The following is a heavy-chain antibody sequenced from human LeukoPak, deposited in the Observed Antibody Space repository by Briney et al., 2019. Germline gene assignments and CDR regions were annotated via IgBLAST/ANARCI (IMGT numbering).Heavy chain of an antibody. J-gene: IGHJ6*03. V-gene: IGHV1-2*06. CDR2: INPNSGGT. CDR3: ARGGAAAGTGSYYYYYMDV. Sequence: GASVKVSCKASGYTFTGYYIHWVRQAPGQGLEWMGRINPNSGGTNYAQKFQGRVTMTRDTSISTAYMELSRLRSDDTAVYYCARGGAAAGTGSYYYYYMDVWGKGTTVTVSS. D-gene: IGHD6-13*01. CDR1: GYTFTGYY.